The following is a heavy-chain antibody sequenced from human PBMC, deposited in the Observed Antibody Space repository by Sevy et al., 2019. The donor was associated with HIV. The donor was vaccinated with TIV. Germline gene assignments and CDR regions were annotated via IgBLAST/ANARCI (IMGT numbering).Heavy chain of an antibody. J-gene: IGHJ4*02. CDR1: GFTFSSYA. CDR2: ISGSGGST. D-gene: IGHD5-18*01. V-gene: IGHV3-23*01. Sequence: GGSLRLSCAASGFTFSSYAMSWVRQAPGKGLEWVSSISGSGGSTYYADSVKGRFTISRDNSKNTLYLQMNSLRAEDTAVYYCAKELRGYSYGRLFDYWGQGTLVTVSS. CDR3: AKELRGYSYGRLFDY.